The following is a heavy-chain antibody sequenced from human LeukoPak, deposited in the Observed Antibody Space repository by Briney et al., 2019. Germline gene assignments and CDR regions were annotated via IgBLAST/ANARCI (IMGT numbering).Heavy chain of an antibody. CDR3: ARADPEYNWFDP. Sequence: SETLSLTCTVSGASISSFYWTWIRQPPGKGLEWIVYIYYSGSTNYNPSLKSRVTISVDTPKNQFSLKLSSVTAADTAVYYCARADPEYNWFDPWGQGTLVTVSS. CDR1: GASISSFY. J-gene: IGHJ5*02. CDR2: IYYSGST. V-gene: IGHV4-59*01.